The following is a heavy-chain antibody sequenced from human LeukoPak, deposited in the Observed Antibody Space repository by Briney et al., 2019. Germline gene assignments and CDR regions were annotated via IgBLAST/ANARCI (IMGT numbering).Heavy chain of an antibody. J-gene: IGHJ4*02. CDR3: ANSYSSSWGLYYFDY. CDR2: ISGSGGST. CDR1: GFTFSSYA. D-gene: IGHD6-13*01. V-gene: IGHV3-23*01. Sequence: GGSLRLSCAASGFTFSSYAMSWVRQAPGKGLEWVSAISGSGGSTYYADSVKGRFTISRDNSKNTLYLQMNSLRAEDTAVYYCANSYSSSWGLYYFDYWGQGTLVTVSS.